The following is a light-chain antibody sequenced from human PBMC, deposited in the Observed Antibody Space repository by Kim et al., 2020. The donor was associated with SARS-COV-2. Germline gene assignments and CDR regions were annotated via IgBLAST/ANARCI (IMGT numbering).Light chain of an antibody. CDR3: QSYDKSLGGWRI. CDR1: RATIGSDFH. CDR2: ANE. V-gene: IGLV1-40*01. J-gene: IGLJ2*01. Sequence: VTIPFAVTRATIGSDFHVHWSQQRPGTSPRLIIFANEKRPSGVPDRFSGSKSGTSASLAITGLQADDEGDYYCQSYDKSLGGWRIFGGGTQLTVL.